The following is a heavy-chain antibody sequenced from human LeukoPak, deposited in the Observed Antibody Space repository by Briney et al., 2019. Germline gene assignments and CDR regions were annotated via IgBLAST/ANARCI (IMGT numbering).Heavy chain of an antibody. V-gene: IGHV1-46*03. CDR3: ARVERRYSSGWYAFDI. CDR1: GYTFTSYY. D-gene: IGHD6-19*01. J-gene: IGHJ3*02. CDR2: INPSDGST. Sequence: ASVKVSCKASGYTFTSYYMDWVGQAPGQGLEWMGIINPSDGSTSYAQKFQGRVTMTRDTSTSTVYMELSSLRSEDTAGYYCARVERRYSSGWYAFDIWGQGTMVTVSS.